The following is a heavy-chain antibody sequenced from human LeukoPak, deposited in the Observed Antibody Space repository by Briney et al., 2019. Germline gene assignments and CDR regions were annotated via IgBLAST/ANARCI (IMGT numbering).Heavy chain of an antibody. CDR2: IIPILGVA. J-gene: IGHJ4*02. CDR3: AREASGWGNYYFDY. V-gene: IGHV1-69*04. Sequence: SVKVSCKASGGTFSSYAISWVRQAPGQGLEWMGRIIPILGVANYAQKFQGRVTITADKSTSTAYMELSSLRSEDTAVYYCAREASGWGNYYFDYWGQGTLVTVSS. CDR1: GGTFSSYA. D-gene: IGHD6-19*01.